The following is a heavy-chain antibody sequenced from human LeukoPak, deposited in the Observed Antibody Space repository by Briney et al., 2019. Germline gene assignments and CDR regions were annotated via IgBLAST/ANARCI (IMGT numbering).Heavy chain of an antibody. V-gene: IGHV3-23*01. CDR1: GFTFSSYA. CDR3: AKEITPAVVGNDY. J-gene: IGHJ4*02. D-gene: IGHD6-19*01. Sequence: SGGSLRLSCAASGFTFSSYAMSWVRQAPGKGLEWVSAISGSGGSTYYADSEKGRFTISRDNSKNTLYLQMNSLRAEDTAVYYCAKEITPAVVGNDYWGQGTLVTVSS. CDR2: ISGSGGST.